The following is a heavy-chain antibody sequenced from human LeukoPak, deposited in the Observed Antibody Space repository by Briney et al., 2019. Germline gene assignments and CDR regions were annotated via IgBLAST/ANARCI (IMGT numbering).Heavy chain of an antibody. CDR2: ISSSGSTI. D-gene: IGHD6-6*01. J-gene: IGHJ4*02. V-gene: IGHV3-11*01. CDR3: AIENIAARPGELDY. CDR1: GFTFSDYY. Sequence: KPGGSLRLSCAASGFTFSDYYMSWIRQAPGKGLEWVSYISSSGSTIYYADSVKGRFTISRDNAKNSLYLQMNSLRAEDTAVYYCAIENIAARPGELDYWGQGTLVTVSS.